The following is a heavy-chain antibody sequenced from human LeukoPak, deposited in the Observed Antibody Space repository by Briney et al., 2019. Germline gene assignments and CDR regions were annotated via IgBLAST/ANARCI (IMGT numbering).Heavy chain of an antibody. J-gene: IGHJ4*02. D-gene: IGHD5-12*01. CDR2: IYPGDSDT. V-gene: IGHV5-51*01. CDR3: ARHSNIYSGYDFIDY. CDR1: GYSFTSYW. Sequence: GESLKISCKGSGYSFTSYWIGWVRQMPGKGLEWMGIIYPGDSDTRYSPSFQGRVTISADKSISTAYLQWSSLKASDTAMYYCARHSNIYSGYDFIDYWGQGTLVTVSS.